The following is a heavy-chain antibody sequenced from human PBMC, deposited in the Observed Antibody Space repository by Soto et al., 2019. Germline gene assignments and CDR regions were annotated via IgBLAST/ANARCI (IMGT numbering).Heavy chain of an antibody. J-gene: IGHJ6*02. V-gene: IGHV3-30*18. CDR3: AKGESSGWSSPPLYGMDV. Sequence: QVQLVESGGGVVQPGRSLRLSCAASGFTFSSYGMHWVRQAPGKGLEWVAGISYDGSNKYYADSVKGRFTISRDNSKNTLYLKMNSLRAEDTAVYYCAKGESSGWSSPPLYGMDVWGQGTTVTVSS. CDR1: GFTFSSYG. CDR2: ISYDGSNK. D-gene: IGHD6-19*01.